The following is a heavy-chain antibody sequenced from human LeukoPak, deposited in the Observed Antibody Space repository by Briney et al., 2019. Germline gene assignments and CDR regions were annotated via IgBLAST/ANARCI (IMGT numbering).Heavy chain of an antibody. CDR1: GGSISSSY. J-gene: IGHJ4*02. CDR3: ASSSSSIAARRWGFDY. D-gene: IGHD6-6*01. CDR2: IYYSGST. Sequence: SETLSLTCTVSGGSISSSYWSWIRQPPGKGLEWIAYIYYSGSTNYNPSLKSRVTISVDTSKNQFSLKLSSVTAADTAVYYCASSSSSIAARRWGFDYWGQGTLVTVSS. V-gene: IGHV4-59*08.